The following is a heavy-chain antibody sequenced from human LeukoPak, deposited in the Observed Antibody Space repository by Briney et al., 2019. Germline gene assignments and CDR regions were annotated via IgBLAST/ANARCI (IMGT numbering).Heavy chain of an antibody. CDR2: ISGSGGTT. CDR1: GFDFRAYA. D-gene: IGHD5-12*01. CDR3: AKDGVATQHALDI. V-gene: IGHV3-23*01. Sequence: GGSLRLSCAASGFDFRAYAMTWVRQAPGKGLDWVSGISGSGGTTCYADSVRGRFTISRDNSKNTVYLQLNNLRAEDTAVYYCAKDGVATQHALDIWGHGTMVTVSS. J-gene: IGHJ3*02.